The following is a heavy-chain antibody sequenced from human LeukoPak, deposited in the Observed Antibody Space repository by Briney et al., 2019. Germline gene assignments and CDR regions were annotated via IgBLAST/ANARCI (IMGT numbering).Heavy chain of an antibody. J-gene: IGHJ5*02. CDR2: MNPNSGNT. CDR3: ARVLLWFGEPSNWFDP. Sequence: ASVKVSCTASGYTFTSYDINWVRQATGQGLEWMGWMNPNSGNTGYAQKFQGRVTMTRNTSISTAYMELSSLRSEDTAVYYCARVLLWFGEPSNWFDPWGQGTLVTVSS. V-gene: IGHV1-8*01. CDR1: GYTFTSYD. D-gene: IGHD3-10*01.